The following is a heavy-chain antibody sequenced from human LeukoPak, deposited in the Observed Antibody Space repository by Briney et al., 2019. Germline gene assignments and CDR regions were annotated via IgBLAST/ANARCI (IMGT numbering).Heavy chain of an antibody. CDR2: ISGSAHKI. V-gene: IGHV3-23*01. D-gene: IGHD5-18*01. Sequence: GGSLRLSCVASGITFSNYAVSWVRQAPEKGLDWVSVISGSAHKIRYADSVKGRFTISRDNSENIVYLQMNNLRVEHTAVYYCAGRPTGYSSGYIHWGQGTLVTVSS. CDR1: GITFSNYA. J-gene: IGHJ4*02. CDR3: AGRPTGYSSGYIH.